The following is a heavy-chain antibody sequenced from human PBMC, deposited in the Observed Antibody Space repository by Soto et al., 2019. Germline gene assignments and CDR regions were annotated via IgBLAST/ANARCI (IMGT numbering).Heavy chain of an antibody. CDR3: AQLIAQANFDY. J-gene: IGHJ4*02. Sequence: DVQVLESGGGLVQPGGSLRLSCAPSGFTFSVSDMTWVRQAPGKGLEWVSSISISGDAAYYADSVKGRFTISRDNSKNTLYLQMDSLRDEDKAEYYCAQLIAQANFDYWGRGGLVTVSS. D-gene: IGHD2-8*01. V-gene: IGHV3-23*01. CDR1: GFTFSVSD. CDR2: ISISGDAA.